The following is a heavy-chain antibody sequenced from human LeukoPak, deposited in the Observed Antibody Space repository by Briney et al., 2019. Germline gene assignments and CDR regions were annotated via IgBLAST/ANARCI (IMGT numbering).Heavy chain of an antibody. CDR2: IYTSGST. V-gene: IGHV4-4*07. Sequence: PSEALSLTCTVSGGSFSNYYWSWIRQPAGKGLEWIGRIYTSGSTNYNPSVKSRVTMSVDTSNNQFSLKLTSVTAADTAVYYCARESPATPLTFDTWGQGTMVTVSS. CDR1: GGSFSNYY. CDR3: ARESPATPLTFDT. J-gene: IGHJ3*02. D-gene: IGHD2-15*01.